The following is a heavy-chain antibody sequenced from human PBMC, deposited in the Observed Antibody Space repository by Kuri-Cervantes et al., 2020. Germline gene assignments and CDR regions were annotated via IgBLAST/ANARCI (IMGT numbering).Heavy chain of an antibody. CDR1: GGSISSSN. Sequence: GGSLRLSCAVSGGSISSSNWWSWVRQPPGKGLEWVSFISTDGSTIYYADSVMGRFTISRDNSKNSLYLQMNSLGVGDTATYYCARKYCSGSCRYENWGQGTLVTVSS. CDR3: ARKYCSGSCRYEN. J-gene: IGHJ4*02. V-gene: IGHV3-48*01. CDR2: ISTDGSTI. D-gene: IGHD2-15*01.